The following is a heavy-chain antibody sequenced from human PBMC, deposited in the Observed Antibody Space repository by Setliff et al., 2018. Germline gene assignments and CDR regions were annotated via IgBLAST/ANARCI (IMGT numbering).Heavy chain of an antibody. V-gene: IGHV4-38-2*01. D-gene: IGHD4-4*01. CDR3: ASYRQDVNY. CDR1: GYSISSGYY. J-gene: IGHJ4*02. CDR2: IYHSGST. Sequence: SETLSLTCAVSGYSISSGYYWGWIRQPPGKGLEWIGSIYHSGSTYYNPSLESRVTMSVDTSKNQFSLKLSSVTAADTAVYYCASYRQDVNYWGQGTLVTVSS.